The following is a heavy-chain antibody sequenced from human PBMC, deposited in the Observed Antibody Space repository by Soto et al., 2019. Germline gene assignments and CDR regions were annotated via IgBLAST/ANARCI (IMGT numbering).Heavy chain of an antibody. V-gene: IGHV4-34*01. Sequence: SETLSLTCAVYGGSFSGYYWSWIRQPPGKGLEWIGEINHSGSTNYNPSLKSRVTISVDTSKNQFSLKLSSVTAADTAVYYCARGQTRSYDFWSGYYDNQSYYYGMDVWGQGTTVTVSS. CDR1: GGSFSGYY. CDR2: INHSGST. CDR3: ARGQTRSYDFWSGYYDNQSYYYGMDV. D-gene: IGHD3-3*01. J-gene: IGHJ6*02.